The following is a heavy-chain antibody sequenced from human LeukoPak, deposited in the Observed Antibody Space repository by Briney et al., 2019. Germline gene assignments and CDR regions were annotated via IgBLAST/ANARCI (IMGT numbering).Heavy chain of an antibody. V-gene: IGHV3-21*01. CDR3: ARDGTAAGLYFDL. D-gene: IGHD6-13*01. CDR1: GFSISNYI. J-gene: IGHJ4*01. CDR2: ISASTTYI. Sequence: GGSLRLSCAASGFSISNYIMNWVRQAPGKGLEWVSSISASTTYIYYADSVKGRFTISRDNAKNALYLEMNSLRAEDTAVYYCARDGTAAGLYFDLWGQGTLVTVSS.